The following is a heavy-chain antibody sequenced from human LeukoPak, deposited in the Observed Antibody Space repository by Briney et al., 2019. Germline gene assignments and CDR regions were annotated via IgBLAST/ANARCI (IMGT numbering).Heavy chain of an antibody. D-gene: IGHD6-13*01. CDR1: GGSISSFY. V-gene: IGHV4-4*07. Sequence: SETLSLTCTVSGGSISSFYWSWIRQPAGKGLEWIGHIYSGGSTNFNPSLKSRVTMSVDTSKNQFSLKLTSVTAADTAVYYCARNEGQQLSRSWFDPWGRGTLVTVSS. CDR2: IYSGGST. CDR3: ARNEGQQLSRSWFDP. J-gene: IGHJ5*02.